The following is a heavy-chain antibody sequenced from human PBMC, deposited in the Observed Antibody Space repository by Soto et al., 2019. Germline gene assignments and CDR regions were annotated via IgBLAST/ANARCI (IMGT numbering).Heavy chain of an antibody. CDR2: INHSGST. CDR3: ARARGQWLVRGNWFDP. V-gene: IGHV4-34*01. J-gene: IGHJ5*02. D-gene: IGHD6-19*01. CDR1: GGSFSGYY. Sequence: SETLSLTCAVYGGSFSGYYWSWIRQPPGKGLEWIGEINHSGSTNYNPSLKSRVTISVDTSKNQFSLKLSSVTAADTAVYYCARARGQWLVRGNWFDPWGQGTLVTV.